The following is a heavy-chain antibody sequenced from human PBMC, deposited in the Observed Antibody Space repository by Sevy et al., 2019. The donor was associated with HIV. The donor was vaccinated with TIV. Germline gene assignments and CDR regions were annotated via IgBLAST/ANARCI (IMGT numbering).Heavy chain of an antibody. CDR1: GGTFSSYA. D-gene: IGHD4-17*01. Sequence: ASVKVSCKASGGTFSSYAISWVRQAPGQGLEWMGRIIPIFGTANYAQKFQGRVTITADESTSTAYMELSSLRSEDTAVHYCARDPYGDYVSPIPTAPLNYWGQGTLVTVSS. CDR2: IIPIFGTA. J-gene: IGHJ4*02. V-gene: IGHV1-69*13. CDR3: ARDPYGDYVSPIPTAPLNY.